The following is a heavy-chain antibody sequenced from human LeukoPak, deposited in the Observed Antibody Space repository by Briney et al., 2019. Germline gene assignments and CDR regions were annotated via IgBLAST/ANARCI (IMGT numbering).Heavy chain of an antibody. Sequence: ASVKVSCKASGYTFTSYDINWVRQATGQGLEWMGWMNPNSGNTGYAQKFQGRVTMTRNTSISTAYMELSSLRSEDTAVYYCARDRIKGRDSSFDYWGQGTLVTVSS. V-gene: IGHV1-8*01. CDR2: MNPNSGNT. CDR1: GYTFTSYD. CDR3: ARDRIKGRDSSFDY. D-gene: IGHD1-26*01. J-gene: IGHJ4*02.